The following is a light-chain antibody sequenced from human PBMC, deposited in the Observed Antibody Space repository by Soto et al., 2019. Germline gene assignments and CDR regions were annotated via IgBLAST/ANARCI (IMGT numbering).Light chain of an antibody. CDR1: RSISSW. CDR2: DAS. V-gene: IGKV1-5*01. CDR3: QQYNNFWT. J-gene: IGKJ1*01. Sequence: DIQMTQSPSTLSASVGDRVTITCRASRSISSWLAWYQQKPGKAPKLLIYDASSLESGVPSRFSGSGSGTEFTLTISSLQPDDFATYYCQQYNNFWTFGQGTKVDIK.